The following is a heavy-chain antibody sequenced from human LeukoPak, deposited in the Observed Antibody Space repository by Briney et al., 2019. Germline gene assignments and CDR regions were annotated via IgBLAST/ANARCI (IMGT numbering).Heavy chain of an antibody. CDR2: ISSSSSTI. CDR3: ARGNWNGLLFDY. D-gene: IGHD1-20*01. Sequence: GGSLRLSCAASGFTFSSYSMNWVRQAPGKGLEWVSYISSSSSTIYYADSVKGRFTISRDNAKNTFFLQMNSLRAEDTAVYYCARGNWNGLLFDYWGQGTLVTVSS. CDR1: GFTFSSYS. J-gene: IGHJ4*02. V-gene: IGHV3-48*04.